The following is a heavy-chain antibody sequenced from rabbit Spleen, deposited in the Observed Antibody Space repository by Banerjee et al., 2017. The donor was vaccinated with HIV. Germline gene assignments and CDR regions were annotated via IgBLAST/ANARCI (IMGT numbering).Heavy chain of an antibody. CDR1: GFSLFYYW. D-gene: IGHD1-1*01. Sequence: EESGGGLVKPGGTLTLTCKASGFSLFYYWMCWVRQAPGKGLDLIGCIYAGDGSTDYTNWVNGRFTISKTSSTVDLKMTSLTAADTATYFCARDLDGVIGWNFGWWGQGTLVTVS. CDR3: ARDLDGVIGWNFGW. J-gene: IGHJ4*01. CDR2: IYAGDGST. V-gene: IGHV1S42*01.